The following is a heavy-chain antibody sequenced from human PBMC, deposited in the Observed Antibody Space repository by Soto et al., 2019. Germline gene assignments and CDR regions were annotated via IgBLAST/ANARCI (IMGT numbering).Heavy chain of an antibody. CDR1: GGSISSYY. CDR2: INHSGST. J-gene: IGHJ6*03. Sequence: SETLSLTCTVSGGSISSYYWSWIRQPPGKGLEWIGEINHSGSTNYNPSLKSRVTISVDTSKNQFSLKLSSVTAADTAVYYCARGGGSGSYRKYYYYYYMDVWGKGTTVTVSS. V-gene: IGHV4-59*12. D-gene: IGHD3-10*01. CDR3: ARGGGSGSYRKYYYYYYMDV.